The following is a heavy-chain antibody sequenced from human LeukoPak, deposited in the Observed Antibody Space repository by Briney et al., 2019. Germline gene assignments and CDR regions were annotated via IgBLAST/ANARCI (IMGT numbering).Heavy chain of an antibody. J-gene: IGHJ3*02. CDR3: AREGAGCSSPSCLLGAFDI. Sequence: ASVKVSCKASGYTFTSYGISWVRQAPGQGLEWMGWISAYNGNTNYAQKLQGRVTMTTDTSTSTAYMELRSLRSDDTAVYYCAREGAGCSSPSCLLGAFDIWGQGTMVTVSS. D-gene: IGHD2-2*01. CDR2: ISAYNGNT. CDR1: GYTFTSYG. V-gene: IGHV1-18*01.